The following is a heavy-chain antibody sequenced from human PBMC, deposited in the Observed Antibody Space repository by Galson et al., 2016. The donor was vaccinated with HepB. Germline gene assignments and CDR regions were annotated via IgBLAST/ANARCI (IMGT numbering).Heavy chain of an antibody. Sequence: SLRLSCAASGFTFSSFSMNWVRQAPGKGLEWVSYIHSSSSTIYYADSEKGRFTISRDNARNSLYLQMNSLRAEDTAVYYCATYSGSYRLGYWGQGTLVTVSS. V-gene: IGHV3-48*01. CDR3: ATYSGSYRLGY. CDR1: GFTFSSFS. CDR2: IHSSSSTI. J-gene: IGHJ4*02. D-gene: IGHD1-26*01.